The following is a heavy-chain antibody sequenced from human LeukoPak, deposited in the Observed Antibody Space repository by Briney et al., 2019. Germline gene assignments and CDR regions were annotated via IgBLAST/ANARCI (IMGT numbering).Heavy chain of an antibody. CDR2: ISSSSSYI. CDR1: RFTFSSYS. CDR3: ARDPRGITGTTEYDY. Sequence: GGSLRLSCAASRFTFSSYSMNWVRQAPGKGLEWVSSISSSSSYIYYADSVKGRFTISRDNAKNSLYLQMNSLRAEDTAVYYCARDPRGITGTTEYDYWGQGTLVTVSS. V-gene: IGHV3-21*01. D-gene: IGHD1-7*01. J-gene: IGHJ4*02.